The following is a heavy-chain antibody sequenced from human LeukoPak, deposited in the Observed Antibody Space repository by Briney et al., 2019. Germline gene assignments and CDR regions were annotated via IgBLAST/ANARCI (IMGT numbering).Heavy chain of an antibody. V-gene: IGHV1-2*02. Sequence: GASVKVSCKASGYTFTGYYMHWVRQAPGQGLEWMGWINPNSGGTNYAQKFQGRVTITRNTSISTAYMELSSLRSEDTAVYYCARGRYYYDSSGYRNDYWGQGTLVTVSS. CDR3: ARGRYYYDSSGYRNDY. CDR1: GYTFTGYY. D-gene: IGHD3-22*01. J-gene: IGHJ4*02. CDR2: INPNSGGT.